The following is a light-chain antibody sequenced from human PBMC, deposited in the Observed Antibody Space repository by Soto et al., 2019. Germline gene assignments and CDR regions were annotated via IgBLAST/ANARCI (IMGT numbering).Light chain of an antibody. CDR3: QQYNNLPRT. V-gene: IGKV3-15*01. J-gene: IGKJ4*01. CDR1: QSVSSN. Sequence: EIVLTQSPATLSLSPGERATLSCRASQSVSSNLVWYQHRPGQAPRLLIYGASTRATDIPARFSGSGSGTEFTLTISSLQSEDYAVYYCQQYNNLPRTFGGGTKVDIK. CDR2: GAS.